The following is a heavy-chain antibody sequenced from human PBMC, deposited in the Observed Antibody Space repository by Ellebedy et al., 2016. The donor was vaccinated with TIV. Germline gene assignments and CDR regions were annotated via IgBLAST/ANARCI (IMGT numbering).Heavy chain of an antibody. CDR1: GFIVSATY. J-gene: IGHJ4*02. D-gene: IGHD3-3*01. Sequence: GESLKISXAASGFIVSATYMSWVRQAPGKGLEWVSIIYPDDRTFYAGFARGRFSISRDKSKSTLYLQMNSLRADDTAVYYCARDSGFGVDTPYWGQGTPVTVSS. CDR3: ARDSGFGVDTPY. V-gene: IGHV3-53*01. CDR2: IYPDDRT.